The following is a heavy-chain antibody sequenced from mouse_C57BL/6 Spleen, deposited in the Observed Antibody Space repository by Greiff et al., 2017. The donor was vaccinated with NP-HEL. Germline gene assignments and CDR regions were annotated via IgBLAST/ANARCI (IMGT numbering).Heavy chain of an antibody. Sequence: VKLMESGAELVKPGASVKISCKASGYAFSSYWMNWVKQRPGKGLEWIGQIYPGDGDTNYNGKFKGKATLTADKSSGTAYMQLSSLTSEDSAVYFCARSGVTTVVATPFAYWGQGTLVTVSA. CDR2: IYPGDGDT. J-gene: IGHJ3*01. V-gene: IGHV1-80*01. CDR3: ARSGVTTVVATPFAY. D-gene: IGHD1-1*01. CDR1: GYAFSSYW.